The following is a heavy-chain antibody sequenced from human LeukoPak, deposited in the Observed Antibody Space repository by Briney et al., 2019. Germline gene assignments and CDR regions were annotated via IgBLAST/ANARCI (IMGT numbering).Heavy chain of an antibody. V-gene: IGHV4-38-2*02. Sequence: SETLTLTCAVSDYSITSDYYWGCIREPPGEGLEWRGSIYHSGSTYYHPSLKSRVTISVDTSKNQFSLKLTSVTAADTAVYYCAREGSTSGTNWFDPWGQGTLVTVSS. CDR3: AREGSTSGTNWFDP. CDR1: DYSITSDYY. CDR2: IYHSGST. D-gene: IGHD3-10*01. J-gene: IGHJ5*02.